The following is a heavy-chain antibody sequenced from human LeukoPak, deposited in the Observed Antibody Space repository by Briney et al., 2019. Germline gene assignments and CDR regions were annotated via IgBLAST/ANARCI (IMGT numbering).Heavy chain of an antibody. CDR3: ARGLYRVGLQVLRS. J-gene: IGHJ4*02. D-gene: IGHD4-11*01. V-gene: IGHV1-69*13. CDR2: IIPIFGTA. Sequence: SVKVSCKASGYTFTSYGISWVRQAPGQGLEWMGGIIPIFGTANCAQKFQGRVTITADESTSTAYMELSSLRSEDTAVYYCARGLYRVGLQVLRSWGQGTLVTVSS. CDR1: GYTFTSYG.